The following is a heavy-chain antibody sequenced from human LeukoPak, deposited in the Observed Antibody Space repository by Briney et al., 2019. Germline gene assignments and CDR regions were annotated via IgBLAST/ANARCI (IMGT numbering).Heavy chain of an antibody. V-gene: IGHV3-48*01. D-gene: IGHD6-19*01. CDR2: ISSSSSTI. J-gene: IGHJ4*02. CDR1: GFTFSSYS. CDR3: ARDIGVAGNLENDY. Sequence: GGSLRLSCAASGFTFSSYSMNWVRQAPGKGLEWVSYISSSSSTIYYADSVKGRFTISRDNAKNSLYLQMSSLRAEDTALYYCARDIGVAGNLENDYWGQGTLVTVSS.